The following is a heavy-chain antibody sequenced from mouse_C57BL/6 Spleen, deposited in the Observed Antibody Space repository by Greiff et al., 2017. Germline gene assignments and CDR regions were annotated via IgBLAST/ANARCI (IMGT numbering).Heavy chain of an antibody. Sequence: VQLQQSGPELVKPGASVKISCKASGYAFSSSWMNWVKQRPGKGLEWIGRIYPGDGDTNYNGKFKGKATLTADKSSSTAYMQLSSLTSEDSAVYFCARGRDSSGYEAMDYWGQGTSVTVSS. D-gene: IGHD3-2*02. V-gene: IGHV1-82*01. CDR2: IYPGDGDT. CDR3: ARGRDSSGYEAMDY. J-gene: IGHJ4*01. CDR1: GYAFSSSW.